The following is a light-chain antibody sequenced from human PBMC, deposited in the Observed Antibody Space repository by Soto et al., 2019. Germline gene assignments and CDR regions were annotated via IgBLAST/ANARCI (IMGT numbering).Light chain of an antibody. CDR1: QSVSSNY. V-gene: IGKV3-20*01. CDR2: GAS. Sequence: EIVLTQSPGTLSLSAGERATLSCRASQSVSSNYLAWYQQKPGQPPRLLISGASSRPTGIPDRLIGSGSGTDFTLAIRSLEPEDFAVYYCQHYGRSPPAWTFGQGTKVEIK. J-gene: IGKJ1*01. CDR3: QHYGRSPPAWT.